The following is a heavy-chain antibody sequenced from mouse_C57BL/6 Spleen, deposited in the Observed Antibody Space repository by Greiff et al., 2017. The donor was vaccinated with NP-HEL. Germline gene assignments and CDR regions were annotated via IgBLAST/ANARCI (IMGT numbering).Heavy chain of an antibody. CDR3: ARRYYGSSYDYAMDY. Sequence: EVQLQQSGPELVKPGASVKIPCKASGYTFTDYNMDWVKQSHGKSLEWIGDINPNNGGTIYNQKFKGKATLTVDKSSSTAYMELRSLTSEDTAVYYWARRYYGSSYDYAMDYWGQGTSVTVSS. J-gene: IGHJ4*01. D-gene: IGHD1-1*01. CDR1: GYTFTDYN. V-gene: IGHV1-18*01. CDR2: INPNNGGT.